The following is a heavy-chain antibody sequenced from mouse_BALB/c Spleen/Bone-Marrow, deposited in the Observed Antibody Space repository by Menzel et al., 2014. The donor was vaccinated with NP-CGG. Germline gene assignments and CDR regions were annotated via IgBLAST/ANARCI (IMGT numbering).Heavy chain of an antibody. CDR3: ARYDYGWYFYV. Sequence: LVESGAELVKPGASVKLSCTASGFNIKDTYMHWVKQRPEQGLEWIGRIDPANGNTKYDPKFQGKATITADTSSNTAYLQLSSLTSEDTAVYYCARYDYGWYFYVWGAGTTVTVSS. J-gene: IGHJ1*01. V-gene: IGHV14-3*02. CDR1: GFNIKDTY. D-gene: IGHD1-1*01. CDR2: IDPANGNT.